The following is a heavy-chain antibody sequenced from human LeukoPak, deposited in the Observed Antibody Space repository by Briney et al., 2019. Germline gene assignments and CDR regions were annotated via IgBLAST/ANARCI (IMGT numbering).Heavy chain of an antibody. CDR1: GFTFRSCW. J-gene: IGHJ6*02. Sequence: GGSLRLSCAASGFTFRSCWMSWVRQAPGKGLKWVANIKQDGSEEVYVDSVKGRFTISRDNAKNSLFLQMNTLRAEDTAVYYCARDPYSSTWSYGMDVWGQGTTVTVSS. CDR2: IKQDGSEE. CDR3: ARDPYSSTWSYGMDV. V-gene: IGHV3-7*05. D-gene: IGHD6-6*01.